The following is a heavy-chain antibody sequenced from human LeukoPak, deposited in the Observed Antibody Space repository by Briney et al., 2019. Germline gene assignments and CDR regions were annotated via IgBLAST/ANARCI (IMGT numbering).Heavy chain of an antibody. V-gene: IGHV3-23*01. J-gene: IGHJ4*02. CDR3: AKILYRGIPDTFDY. CDR1: GFTFSRYG. CDR2: ISGSGGST. D-gene: IGHD2-8*01. Sequence: GGSLRLSCAAAGFTFSRYGMSWVRQAPGKGLEWVSGISGSGGSTYYADSVKGRFTISRDNSKNTLYLQMNSLRAEDTAVYYCAKILYRGIPDTFDYWGQGTLLTVSS.